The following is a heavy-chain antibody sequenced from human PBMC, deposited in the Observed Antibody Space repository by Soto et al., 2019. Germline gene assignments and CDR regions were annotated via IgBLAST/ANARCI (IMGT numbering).Heavy chain of an antibody. Sequence: QLLQSGAEVKKPGASVKVSCKASGYIFTNYNITWVRQAPGQGLEWMGWITPYNGNTDYAQRLQGRLTMTTDISTRTAYMELRSLRSADTAVYFCARDWFSHAFDVWGQGTMVTVSS. J-gene: IGHJ3*01. CDR2: ITPYNGNT. CDR3: ARDWFSHAFDV. D-gene: IGHD3-10*01. CDR1: GYIFTNYN. V-gene: IGHV1-18*01.